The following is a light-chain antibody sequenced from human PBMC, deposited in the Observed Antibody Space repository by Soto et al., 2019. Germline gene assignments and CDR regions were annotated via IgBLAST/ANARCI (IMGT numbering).Light chain of an antibody. CDR3: QQYNSYLLT. CDR1: QSISSW. CDR2: KAS. J-gene: IGKJ4*01. V-gene: IGKV1-5*03. Sequence: DIQMTQSPSTLSASVGDRVTITCRASQSISSWLAWYQQKPGKAPKLLIYKASSLESGVPSRFSGSGSGTEFTLTISSLHPDAFATYYCQQYNSYLLTFGGGTKVEIK.